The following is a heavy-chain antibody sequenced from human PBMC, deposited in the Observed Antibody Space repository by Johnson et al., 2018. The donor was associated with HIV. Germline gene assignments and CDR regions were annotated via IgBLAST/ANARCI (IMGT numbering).Heavy chain of an antibody. Sequence: VQLVESGGGLVQPGRSLRLSCAASGFTFDYYAMHWVRQAPGKGLEWVSGINWNGGSTDYADSVKGRFTISRDNPMNSLYLQMHSLRAEDTALYYCARDPRSWYDDAFDIWGQGTMVTVSS. V-gene: IGHV3-9*01. CDR3: ARDPRSWYDDAFDI. CDR1: GFTFDYYA. J-gene: IGHJ3*02. D-gene: IGHD6-13*01. CDR2: INWNGGST.